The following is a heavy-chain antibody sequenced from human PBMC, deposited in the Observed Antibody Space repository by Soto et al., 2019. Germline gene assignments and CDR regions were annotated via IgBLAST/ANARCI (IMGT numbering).Heavy chain of an antibody. CDR2: VIPILGAS. Sequence: SVKVSCKASTDTFTGYTVTWVRQAPGQGLEWVGRVIPILGASNFAQKFQGRATISADKSADTAYMVLTGLTSEDTAVYYCARSRGSYYTNFDSWGQGNLVTVS. J-gene: IGHJ4*02. CDR1: TDTFTGYT. D-gene: IGHD3-10*01. CDR3: ARSRGSYYTNFDS. V-gene: IGHV1-69*08.